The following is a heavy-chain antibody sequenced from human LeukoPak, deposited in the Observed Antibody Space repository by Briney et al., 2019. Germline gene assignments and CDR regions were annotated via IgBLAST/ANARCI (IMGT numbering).Heavy chain of an antibody. V-gene: IGHV4-59*08. Sequence: PSETLSLTCTVSGGSISSYYWSWIRQPPGKGLEWIGYIYYSGSTNYNPSLKSRVTISVDTSKNQFSLKLSSVTAADTAVYYCARAGYYDFWSGYSKMDYYYYYMDVWGKGTTVTVSS. CDR3: ARAGYYDFWSGYSKMDYYYYYMDV. J-gene: IGHJ6*03. CDR1: GGSISSYY. D-gene: IGHD3-3*01. CDR2: IYYSGST.